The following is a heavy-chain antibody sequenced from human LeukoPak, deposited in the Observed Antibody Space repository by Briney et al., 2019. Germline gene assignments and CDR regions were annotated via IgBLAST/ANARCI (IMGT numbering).Heavy chain of an antibody. D-gene: IGHD3-9*01. CDR1: GGTISSYA. V-gene: IGHV1-69*04. CDR3: AREEPGLTGYYPEDRNNYYYGMDV. Sequence: SVMGSSNASGGTISSYAISWVGHAPGQGQAWRGRIIPILGIANDAHKFQSRVTITADKSTSTAYMELSSLRSEDMAVYYCAREEPGLTGYYPEDRNNYYYGMDVWGQGTTVTVSS. CDR2: IIPILGIA. J-gene: IGHJ6*02.